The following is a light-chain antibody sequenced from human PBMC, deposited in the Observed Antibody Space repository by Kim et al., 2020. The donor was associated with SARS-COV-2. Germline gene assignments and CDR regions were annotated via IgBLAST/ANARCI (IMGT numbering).Light chain of an antibody. Sequence: IQLTQSPSSLSASVGDRVTITCRASQDISSYLAWYQQKPGKAPKLLIYAASTLQSGVPSRFSGSGSGTDFTLTISSLQPEDIATYYCQQLNSFGGGTKVEIK. CDR3: QQLNS. V-gene: IGKV1-9*01. J-gene: IGKJ4*01. CDR2: AAS. CDR1: QDISSY.